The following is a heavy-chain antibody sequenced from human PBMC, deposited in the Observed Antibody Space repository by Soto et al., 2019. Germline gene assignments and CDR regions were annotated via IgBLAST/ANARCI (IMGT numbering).Heavy chain of an antibody. CDR2: ISAYNGNT. Sequence: ASVKVSCKASGYTFTSYGISWVRQAPGQGLEWMGWISAYNGNTYYAQKLQGRVTMTTDTSTSTAYMELRSLRSDDTAVYYCARDPSSIAAAGLFDYWGQGTLVTVSS. V-gene: IGHV1-18*01. CDR1: GYTFTSYG. D-gene: IGHD6-13*01. CDR3: ARDPSSIAAAGLFDY. J-gene: IGHJ4*02.